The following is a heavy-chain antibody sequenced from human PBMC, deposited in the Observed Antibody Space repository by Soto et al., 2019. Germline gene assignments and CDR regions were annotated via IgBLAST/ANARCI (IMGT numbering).Heavy chain of an antibody. J-gene: IGHJ6*03. Sequence: GGSLRLSCTASGFTFGDYAMSWFRQAPGKGLEWVGFIRSKAYGGTTEYAASVKGRFTISRDDSKSIAYLQMNSLKTEDTAVYYCTRDQGASILSYYYYHMDVWGKGTPVTVSS. V-gene: IGHV3-49*03. CDR2: IRSKAYGGTT. CDR1: GFTFGDYA. CDR3: TRDQGASILSYYYYHMDV. D-gene: IGHD5-12*01.